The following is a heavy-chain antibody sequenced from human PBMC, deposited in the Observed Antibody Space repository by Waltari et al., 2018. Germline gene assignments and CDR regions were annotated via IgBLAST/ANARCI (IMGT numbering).Heavy chain of an antibody. D-gene: IGHD6-19*01. J-gene: IGHJ4*02. CDR1: GYTFTSYA. V-gene: IGHV1-3*01. Sequence: QVKLVQSGAEVKKPGASVKVSCKASGYTFTSYAMHWVRQAPGHRLEWMGWINDGHGNTQFAPKFQGRVPITRDTSASTAYMGLSSLRSEDTAVYYCAQVQWLVPGDYWGQGTLVTVSS. CDR3: AQVQWLVPGDY. CDR2: INDGHGNT.